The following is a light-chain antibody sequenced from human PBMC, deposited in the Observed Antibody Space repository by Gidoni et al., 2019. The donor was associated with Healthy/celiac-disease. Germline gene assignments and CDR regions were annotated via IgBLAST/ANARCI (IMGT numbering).Light chain of an antibody. CDR1: QSVSSN. CDR3: QQYNNWPLT. V-gene: IGKV3-15*01. CDR2: GAS. Sequence: EIVMTQSPATLSVSPGERATLSCRASQSVSSNLASYQQKPGQAPRLLLYGASTSAAGSPAGFSGSGSGTEFTLTISSLQSEDFAVYYCQQYNNWPLTFGGGTKVEIK. J-gene: IGKJ4*01.